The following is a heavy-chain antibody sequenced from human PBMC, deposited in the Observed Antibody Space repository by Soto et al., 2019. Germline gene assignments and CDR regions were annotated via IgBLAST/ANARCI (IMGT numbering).Heavy chain of an antibody. V-gene: IGHV3-23*01. J-gene: IGHJ4*02. Sequence: GGSLRLSCAASGFTFSSYAMSWVRQAPGKGLEWVSAISGSGGSTYYADSVKGRFTISRDNSKNTLYLQMNSLRAEDTAVYYCAKDFPGITMDEAWGKQRIGVEKFDYWGQGTLVTVSS. CDR2: ISGSGGST. CDR3: AKDFPGITMDEAWGKQRIGVEKFDY. D-gene: IGHD3-10*01. CDR1: GFTFSSYA.